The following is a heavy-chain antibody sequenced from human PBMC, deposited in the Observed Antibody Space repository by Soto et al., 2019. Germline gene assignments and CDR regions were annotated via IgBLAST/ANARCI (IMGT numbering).Heavy chain of an antibody. CDR2: IYPGDSET. CDR3: ARQSYTSGCYDY. V-gene: IGHV5-51*01. CDR1: GYSFTTSW. D-gene: IGHD6-19*01. Sequence: GEFLKISCQGSGYSFTTSWIGWVRQMPGKGLEWMGMIYPGDSETRYSPSFQGQVTISADKSISTAYLQWSSLKASDTAMFYCARQSYTSGCYDYWGQGTLVTVSS. J-gene: IGHJ4*02.